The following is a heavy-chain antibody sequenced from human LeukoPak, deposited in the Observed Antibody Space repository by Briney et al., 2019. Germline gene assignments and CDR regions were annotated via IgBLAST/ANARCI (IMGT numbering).Heavy chain of an antibody. Sequence: PGGSLRLSCAASGFTFSSYAMSWVRQAPGKGLEWVSAISGSGGSTYYADSVKGRFTISRDNSMNTLYLQMNSLRAEDTAVYYCAKAPPPTPMLWTRPLDYWGQGTLVTVSS. CDR2: ISGSGGST. J-gene: IGHJ4*02. CDR1: GFTFSSYA. CDR3: AKAPPPTPMLWTRPLDY. D-gene: IGHD2-2*01. V-gene: IGHV3-23*01.